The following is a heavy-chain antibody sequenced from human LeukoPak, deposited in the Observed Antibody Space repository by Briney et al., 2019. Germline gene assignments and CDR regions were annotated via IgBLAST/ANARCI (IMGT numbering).Heavy chain of an antibody. CDR1: GFTFSSYA. CDR3: AKLTVGATELDY. CDR2: ISGSGGST. Sequence: GGSLRLSCAASGFTFSSYAMSWARQAPGKGLEWVSAISGSGGSTYYADSVKGRFTISRDNSKNTLYLQMNSLRAEDTAVYYCAKLTVGATELDYWGQGTLVTVSS. V-gene: IGHV3-23*01. J-gene: IGHJ4*02. D-gene: IGHD1-26*01.